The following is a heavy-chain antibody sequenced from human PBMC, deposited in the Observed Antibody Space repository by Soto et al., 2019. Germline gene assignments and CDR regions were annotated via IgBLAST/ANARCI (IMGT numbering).Heavy chain of an antibody. J-gene: IGHJ6*02. CDR2: IIPIFGTA. V-gene: IGHV1-69*12. D-gene: IGHD2-15*01. Sequence: QVQLVQSGAEVKKPGSSVKVSCKASGGTFSSYAISWVRQAPGQGLEWMGGIIPIFGTADYAQKFQGRVTITADESTSTAYMELGSLRSEDTAVYYCERHPGRPYYYYGMDVWGQGTTVTVSS. CDR1: GGTFSSYA. CDR3: ERHPGRPYYYYGMDV.